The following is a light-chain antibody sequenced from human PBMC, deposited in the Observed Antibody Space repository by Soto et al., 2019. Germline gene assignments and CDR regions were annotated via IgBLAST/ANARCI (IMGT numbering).Light chain of an antibody. V-gene: IGKV1-5*01. CDR2: DAS. J-gene: IGKJ5*01. Sequence: DIQMTQSPSSLSASVGDRVTMTCRASQSIRSWLAWYQQKPGKAPKLLIYDASTLESGVPSRFSGGGSGTEFTLTISSLQPEDFATYYCQQLKSNLITFGQGTRLEIK. CDR1: QSIRSW. CDR3: QQLKSNLIT.